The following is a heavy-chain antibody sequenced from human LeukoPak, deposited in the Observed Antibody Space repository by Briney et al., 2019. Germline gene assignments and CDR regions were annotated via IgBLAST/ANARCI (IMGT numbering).Heavy chain of an antibody. D-gene: IGHD1-26*01. CDR2: INPNSGGT. V-gene: IGHV1-2*06. Sequence: ASVKVSCKDSGYTFTGYYMHWARQAPGQGLEWMGRINPNSGGTNYAQKFQGRVTMTRDTSISTAYMELSRLRSDDTAVYYCARDYEGGELLYHYWGQGTLVTVSS. CDR3: ARDYEGGELLYHY. CDR1: GYTFTGYY. J-gene: IGHJ4*02.